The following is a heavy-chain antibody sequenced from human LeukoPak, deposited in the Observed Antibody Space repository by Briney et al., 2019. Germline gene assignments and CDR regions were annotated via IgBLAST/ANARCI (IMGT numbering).Heavy chain of an antibody. Sequence: GGSLRLSCAASGFTFSSYAMSWVRQAPGKGLEWVSAISGSGGSTYYADSVKGRFTNSRDNSKNTLYLQMNSLRAEDTAVYYCAKVLRSNYGNYFDYWGQGTLVTVSS. D-gene: IGHD4-11*01. J-gene: IGHJ4*02. CDR3: AKVLRSNYGNYFDY. V-gene: IGHV3-23*01. CDR2: ISGSGGST. CDR1: GFTFSSYA.